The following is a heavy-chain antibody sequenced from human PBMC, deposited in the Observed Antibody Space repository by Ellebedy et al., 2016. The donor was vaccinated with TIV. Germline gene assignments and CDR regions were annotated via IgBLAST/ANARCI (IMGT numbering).Heavy chain of an antibody. CDR3: ARDREPPYGMDV. V-gene: IGHV4-59*01. J-gene: IGHJ6*02. Sequence: MPSETLSLTCTVSGDSTGSFSWSWIRQPPGRGLQWIGYISDSGSTNYNPSLKCRVTISVDTSKNQLSLKLSPATAADTAAYFCARDREPPYGMDVWGQGTTVTVSS. D-gene: IGHD1-26*01. CDR2: ISDSGST. CDR1: GDSTGSFS.